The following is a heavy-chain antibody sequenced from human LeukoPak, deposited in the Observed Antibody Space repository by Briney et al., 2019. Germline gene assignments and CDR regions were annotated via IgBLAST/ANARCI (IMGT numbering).Heavy chain of an antibody. CDR3: ARVAVSGPTGWFDS. J-gene: IGHJ5*01. D-gene: IGHD2-8*02. V-gene: IGHV4-59*01. CDR2: IYYSGTT. CDR1: GDSISSWY. Sequence: PSETLSLTCTVSGDSISSWYWSWLRQPPGQGLEWIGYIYYSGTTNYNPSLKSRVSISLDTSKNQFSLKLSSVTAADTAVYYCARVAVSGPTGWFDSWGQGTLVIVSS.